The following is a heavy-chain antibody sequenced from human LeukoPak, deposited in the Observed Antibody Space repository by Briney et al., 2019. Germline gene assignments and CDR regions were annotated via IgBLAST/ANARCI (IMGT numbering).Heavy chain of an antibody. CDR3: ARVGRIVVVPAAYYYYGMDV. D-gene: IGHD2-2*01. CDR2: MNPNSGNT. V-gene: IGHV1-8*02. CDR1: GYTFTSYD. Sequence: ASVKVSCKASGYTFTSYDINWVRQATGQGLEWMGWMNPNSGNTGYAQKFQGRVTMTRNTSISTAYMELSSLRSEDTAVYYCARVGRIVVVPAAYYYYGMDVWGQGTTVTVSS. J-gene: IGHJ6*02.